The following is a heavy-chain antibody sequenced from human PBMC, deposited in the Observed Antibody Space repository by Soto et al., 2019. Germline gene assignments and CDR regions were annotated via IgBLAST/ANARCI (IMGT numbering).Heavy chain of an antibody. D-gene: IGHD3-22*01. Sequence: PGGSLRLSCAASGFTFSSYAMHWVRQAPGKGLEWVAVISYDGSNKYYADSVKGRFTISRDNSKNTLYLQMNSLRAEDTAVYYCARGAGPQYVITMIVPSFLGAFDIWGQGTMVTVSS. CDR1: GFTFSSYA. J-gene: IGHJ3*02. CDR2: ISYDGSNK. V-gene: IGHV3-30-3*01. CDR3: ARGAGPQYVITMIVPSFLGAFDI.